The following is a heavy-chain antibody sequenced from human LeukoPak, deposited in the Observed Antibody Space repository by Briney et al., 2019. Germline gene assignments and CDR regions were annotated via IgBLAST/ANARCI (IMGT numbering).Heavy chain of an antibody. Sequence: GGSLRLSCAAYGFIFSSYSMNWVRQAPGKGLEWVSYISSSSSTIYYADSVKGRFTISRDNAKNSLYLQMNSLRAEDTAVYYCARDELGVGAFDIWGQGTMVTVSS. CDR3: ARDELGVGAFDI. D-gene: IGHD1-7*01. CDR1: GFIFSSYS. V-gene: IGHV3-48*01. J-gene: IGHJ3*02. CDR2: ISSSSSTI.